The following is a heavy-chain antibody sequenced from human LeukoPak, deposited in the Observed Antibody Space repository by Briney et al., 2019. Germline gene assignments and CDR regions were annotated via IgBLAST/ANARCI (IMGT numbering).Heavy chain of an antibody. V-gene: IGHV4-39*07. J-gene: IGHJ5*02. CDR3: AKLPYCSSSSCDYNWFDP. CDR2: AGYRVST. CDR1: GGSISSNNYQ. D-gene: IGHD2-2*01. Sequence: PSETLSLTCTVSGGSISSNNYQWGWIRQAPGKGLDWIVNRNAGYRVSTYYNASLESRVTISLDPSRSQLSLKLTSVTAADTAVYYCAKLPYCSSSSCDYNWFDPWGQGTLVTVSS.